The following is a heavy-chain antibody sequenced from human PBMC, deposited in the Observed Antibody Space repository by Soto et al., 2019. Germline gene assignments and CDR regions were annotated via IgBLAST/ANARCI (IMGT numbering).Heavy chain of an antibody. CDR3: ARCLRYRTVPGIAVAGTIFQVDP. V-gene: IGHV4-34*01. CDR2: INHSGST. Sequence: LSLTCAVYGGSFSGYYWSWIRQPPGKGLEWIGEINHSGSTNYNPSLKSRVTISVDTSKNQFSLKLSSVTAADTAVYYCARCLRYRTVPGIAVAGTIFQVDPWGQGTLVTVSS. J-gene: IGHJ5*02. D-gene: IGHD6-19*01. CDR1: GGSFSGYY.